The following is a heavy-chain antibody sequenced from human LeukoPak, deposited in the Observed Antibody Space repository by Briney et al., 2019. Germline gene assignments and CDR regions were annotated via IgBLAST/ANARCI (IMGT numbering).Heavy chain of an antibody. CDR1: GYTFSNYY. D-gene: IGHD2-2*01. Sequence: RASVKVSCKTSGYTFSNYYLHWVRQAPGQGPEWMGIIEPSDGSTQYPQKFQGRVTMTRDMSASTVYMELSSLTSEDTAMYYCAREPPESYRFDYWGQGAPATVSS. CDR2: IEPSDGST. CDR3: AREPPESYRFDY. J-gene: IGHJ4*02. V-gene: IGHV1-46*01.